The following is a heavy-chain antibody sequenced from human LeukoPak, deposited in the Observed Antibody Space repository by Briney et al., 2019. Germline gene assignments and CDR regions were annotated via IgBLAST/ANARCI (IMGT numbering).Heavy chain of an antibody. CDR2: INHSGST. V-gene: IGHV4-34*01. CDR3: ARGCNPPITSDDAFDI. CDR1: GGSFSGYY. D-gene: IGHD2-2*01. Sequence: PSETLSLTCAVYGGSFSGYYWSWIRQPPGKGLEWIGEINHSGSTNYNPSLKSRVTISVDTSKNQFSLKLSSVTAADTAVYYCARGCNPPITSDDAFDIWGQGTMVTVSS. J-gene: IGHJ3*02.